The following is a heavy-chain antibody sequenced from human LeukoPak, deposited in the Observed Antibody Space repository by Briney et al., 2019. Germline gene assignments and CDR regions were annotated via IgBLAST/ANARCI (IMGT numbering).Heavy chain of an antibody. CDR2: IEYDGAKK. Sequence: PGGSLRLSCAASGFTFSNYGMHWVRQAPGKGLEWVAFIEYDGAKKYYADSVKGRFTISRDNSKNTLYLQMNSLRAEDTAVYYCAKIVHRTAGCFDYWGQGTLVTVSS. CDR3: AKIVHRTAGCFDY. V-gene: IGHV3-30*02. D-gene: IGHD6-25*01. J-gene: IGHJ4*02. CDR1: GFTFSNYG.